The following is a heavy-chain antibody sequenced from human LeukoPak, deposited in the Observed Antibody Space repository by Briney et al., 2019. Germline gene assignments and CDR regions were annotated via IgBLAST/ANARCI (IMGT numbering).Heavy chain of an antibody. Sequence: NPSETLSLTCAVYGGSFSGYYWSWIRQPPGKGLEWIGEINHSGSTNYNPSLKSRVTISVDTSKNQFSLKLSSVTAADTAVYYCARKSGRHPNSYNWFDPWGQGTLVTVSS. D-gene: IGHD1-14*01. J-gene: IGHJ5*02. CDR2: INHSGST. CDR1: GGSFSGYY. CDR3: ARKSGRHPNSYNWFDP. V-gene: IGHV4-34*01.